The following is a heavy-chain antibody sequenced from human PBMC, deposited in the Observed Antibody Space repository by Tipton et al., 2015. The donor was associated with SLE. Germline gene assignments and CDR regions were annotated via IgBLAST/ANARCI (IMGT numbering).Heavy chain of an antibody. CDR1: GGSISSGSYY. CDR3: ARGRGWDAFDI. D-gene: IGHD3-10*01. Sequence: TLSLTCTVSGGSISSGSYYWSWIRQPAGKGLEWIGRIYTSGSTNYNPSLKSRVTISVDTSKNQFSLKLSSVTAADTAVYYCARGRGWDAFDIWGQGTMVTVSS. CDR2: IYTSGST. V-gene: IGHV4-61*02. J-gene: IGHJ3*02.